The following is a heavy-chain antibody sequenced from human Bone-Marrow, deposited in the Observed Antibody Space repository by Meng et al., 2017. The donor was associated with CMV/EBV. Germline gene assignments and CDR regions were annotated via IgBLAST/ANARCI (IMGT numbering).Heavy chain of an antibody. J-gene: IGHJ4*02. CDR1: GGSISSYY. V-gene: IGHV4-59*01. D-gene: IGHD3-3*01. CDR2: IYYSGST. CDR3: ARSSGPYDFWSGF. Sequence: GSLRLSCTVSGGSISSYYWSWIRQPPGKGLEWIGYIYYSGSTNYNPSLKSRVTISVDTSKNQFSLKLSSVTAADTAVYYCARSSGPYDFWSGFWGQGTLVTV.